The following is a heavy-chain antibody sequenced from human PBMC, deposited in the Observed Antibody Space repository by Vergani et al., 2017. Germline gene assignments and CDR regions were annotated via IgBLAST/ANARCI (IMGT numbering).Heavy chain of an antibody. D-gene: IGHD6-19*01. Sequence: QVQLQESGPGLVKPSQTLSLTCTVSGGSISSSSYYWGWIRQPPGKGLEWIGYIYYSGSTNYNPSLKSRVTISVDTSKNQFSLKLSSVTAADTAVYYCARHGGAFGWNYFDYWGQGTLVTVSS. CDR1: GGSISSSSYY. J-gene: IGHJ4*02. CDR3: ARHGGAFGWNYFDY. CDR2: IYYSGST. V-gene: IGHV4-39*01.